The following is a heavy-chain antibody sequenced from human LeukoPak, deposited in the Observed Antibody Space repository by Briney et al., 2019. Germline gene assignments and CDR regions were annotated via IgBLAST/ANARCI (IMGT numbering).Heavy chain of an antibody. J-gene: IGHJ4*02. CDR3: ARYCSTATCSEGDVY. CDR1: GYTFTGYY. V-gene: IGHV1-2*02. CDR2: NNPNSGDT. D-gene: IGHD2-2*01. Sequence: ASVKVSCKASGYTFTGYYIRWVRQAPGQGLEWMGWNNPNSGDTKYAQKFQGRVTMTRDTSISTAYMELNSLRSDDTAAYYCARYCSTATCSEGDVYWGQGTLVTVSS.